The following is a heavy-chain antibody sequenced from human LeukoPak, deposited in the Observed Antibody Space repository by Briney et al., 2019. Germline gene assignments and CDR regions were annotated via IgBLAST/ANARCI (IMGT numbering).Heavy chain of an antibody. CDR3: AKRSNDKALDY. CDR1: GFTFDDYA. Sequence: GRSLRLSCAASGFTFDDYAMHWVRQAPGKGLEWVSGISWNSGSIGYADSVKGRFTISRDNSKNTLYLQMNSLRAEDTAVYYCAKRSNDKALDYWGQGTLVTVSS. CDR2: ISWNSGSI. J-gene: IGHJ4*02. D-gene: IGHD3-22*01. V-gene: IGHV3-9*01.